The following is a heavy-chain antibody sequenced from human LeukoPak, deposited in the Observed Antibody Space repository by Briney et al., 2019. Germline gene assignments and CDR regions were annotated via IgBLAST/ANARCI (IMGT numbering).Heavy chain of an antibody. Sequence: GGSLRLSCAASGFTFNTHAMSWVRQAPGKGLEWVPTLTGSGGTTYYADSVKGRFTISRDNSKNTLYLQMNSLRAEDTAIYYCAKCGPYAIGRSGYFDSWGQGTLVTVSS. CDR1: GFTFNTHA. J-gene: IGHJ4*02. CDR3: AKCGPYAIGRSGYFDS. D-gene: IGHD2-8*01. V-gene: IGHV3-23*01. CDR2: LTGSGGTT.